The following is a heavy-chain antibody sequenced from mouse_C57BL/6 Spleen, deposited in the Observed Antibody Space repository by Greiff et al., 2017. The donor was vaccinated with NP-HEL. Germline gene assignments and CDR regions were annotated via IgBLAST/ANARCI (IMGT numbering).Heavy chain of an antibody. V-gene: IGHV1-26*01. CDR3: GSGNWVFDY. CDR1: GYTFTDYY. CDR2: INPNNGGT. D-gene: IGHD4-1*01. Sequence: VQLQQSGPELVKPGASVKISCKASGYTFTDYYMNWVKQSHGKSLEWIGDINPNNGGTSYNQKFKGKATLTVDKSSSTAYMELRGLTSEDSAVYYCGSGNWVFDYWGQGTTLTVSS. J-gene: IGHJ2*01.